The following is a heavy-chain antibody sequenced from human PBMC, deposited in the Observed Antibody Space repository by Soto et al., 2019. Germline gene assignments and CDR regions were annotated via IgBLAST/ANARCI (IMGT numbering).Heavy chain of an antibody. CDR1: GSTFTSYA. J-gene: IGHJ4*02. V-gene: IGHV1-3*01. CDR2: INAGNVNT. Sequence: ASVKVPGKASGSTFTSYAMHWVRQAPGPRLEWMGWINAGNVNTKSSKKFKGRVTITRDTSASTAYTELSSLRSEDTAVYYCARDRYCSGGSCTPSYFDYWGQGTLVTVSS. D-gene: IGHD2-15*01. CDR3: ARDRYCSGGSCTPSYFDY.